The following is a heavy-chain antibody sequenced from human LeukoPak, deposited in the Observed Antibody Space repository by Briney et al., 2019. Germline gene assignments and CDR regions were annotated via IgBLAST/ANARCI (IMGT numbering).Heavy chain of an antibody. CDR2: ISSSSSYI. D-gene: IGHD3-10*01. V-gene: IGHV3-21*01. CDR1: GFTFNLYS. Sequence: GGSLRLSCAASGFTFNLYSMNWVRQAPGRGLEWVSSISSSSSYIYYADSVKGRFTISRDNAKNSLYLQMNSLRAEDTAVYYCARLITMVRGVIITSWFDPWGQGTLVTVSS. J-gene: IGHJ5*02. CDR3: ARLITMVRGVIITSWFDP.